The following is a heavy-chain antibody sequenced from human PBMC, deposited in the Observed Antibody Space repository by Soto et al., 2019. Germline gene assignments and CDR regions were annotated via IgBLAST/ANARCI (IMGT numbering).Heavy chain of an antibody. J-gene: IGHJ2*01. D-gene: IGHD3-22*01. CDR1: GFTFSSYA. V-gene: IGHV3-23*01. Sequence: EVQLLESGGGLVQPGGSLRLSCAASGFTFSSYAMSWVRQAPGKGLEWVSAISGSGGSTYYADSVKGRFTISRDNAKNTLYVEMISLRAEETAVYYCARRIVVVITSVNWYFDLCGRGTLVTV. CDR2: ISGSGGST. CDR3: ARRIVVVITSVNWYFDL.